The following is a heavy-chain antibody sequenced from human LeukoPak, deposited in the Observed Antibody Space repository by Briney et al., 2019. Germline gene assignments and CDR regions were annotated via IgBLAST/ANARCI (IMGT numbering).Heavy chain of an antibody. CDR3: TRDRRRAMFRGVEDVDY. CDR2: ISSSSSVT. D-gene: IGHD3-10*01. V-gene: IGHV3-11*06. CDR1: GFTFSDYY. J-gene: IGHJ4*02. Sequence: GGSPRLSCAASGFTFSDYYMSWIRQAPGKGLEWVSYISSSSSVTNYADSVKGRFTISRDNAKNSLFLQMNSLRAEDTAVYYCTRDRRRAMFRGVEDVDYWGQGTLVTVSS.